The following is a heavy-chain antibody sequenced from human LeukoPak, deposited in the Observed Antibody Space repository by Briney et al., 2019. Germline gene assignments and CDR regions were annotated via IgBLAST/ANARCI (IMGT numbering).Heavy chain of an antibody. D-gene: IGHD3-10*01. CDR3: AATYYYGSGSGGGFDY. J-gene: IGHJ4*02. Sequence: GGSLRLSCAASGFTFGSYWMSWVRQAPGKGLEWMANIKQDGSEKYYVDSVKGRFTISRDNAKNSLYLQMNSLRAEDTAVYYCAATYYYGSGSGGGFDYWGQGTLVTVSS. V-gene: IGHV3-7*01. CDR2: IKQDGSEK. CDR1: GFTFGSYW.